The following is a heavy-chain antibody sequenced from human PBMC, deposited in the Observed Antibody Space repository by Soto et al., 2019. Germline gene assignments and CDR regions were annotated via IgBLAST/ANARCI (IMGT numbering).Heavy chain of an antibody. CDR3: AKAAHASPPPVDIVDGYYFDY. CDR2: ISWNSGSI. Sequence: GGSLRLSCAASGFTFDDYAMHWVRQAPGKGLEWVSGISWNSGSIGYADSVKGRFTISRDNAKNSLYLQMNSLRAEDTALYYCAKAAHASPPPVDIVDGYYFDYWGQGTLVTVSS. V-gene: IGHV3-9*01. J-gene: IGHJ4*02. CDR1: GFTFDDYA. D-gene: IGHD5-12*01.